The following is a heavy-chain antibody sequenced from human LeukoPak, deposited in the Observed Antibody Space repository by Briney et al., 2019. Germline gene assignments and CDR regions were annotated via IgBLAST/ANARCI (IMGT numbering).Heavy chain of an antibody. CDR3: ARGRDIVVVPAAIADY. D-gene: IGHD2-2*02. J-gene: IGHJ4*02. V-gene: IGHV3-48*01. Sequence: GGSLRLSCAASGFTFSSYSMNWVRQAPGKGLEWVSYISSSSSTIYYADSVKGRFTISRDNAKNSLYLQMNSLRAEDTAVYYCARGRDIVVVPAAIADYWGQGTLVTVSS. CDR2: ISSSSSTI. CDR1: GFTFSSYS.